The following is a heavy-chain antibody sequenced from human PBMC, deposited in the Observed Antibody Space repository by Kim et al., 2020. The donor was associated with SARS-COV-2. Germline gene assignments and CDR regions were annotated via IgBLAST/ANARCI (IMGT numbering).Heavy chain of an antibody. V-gene: IGHV3-30*18. J-gene: IGHJ4*02. Sequence: GGSLRLSCAASGFTFSSYGMHWVRQAPGKGLEWVAVISYDGSNKYYADSVKGRFTISRDNSKNTLYLQMNSLRAEDTAVYYCAKDQADYDSSGYYYVGHYCDFWRQGTLVTVSS. CDR3: AKDQADYDSSGYYYVGHYCDF. CDR1: GFTFSSYG. D-gene: IGHD3-22*01. CDR2: ISYDGSNK.